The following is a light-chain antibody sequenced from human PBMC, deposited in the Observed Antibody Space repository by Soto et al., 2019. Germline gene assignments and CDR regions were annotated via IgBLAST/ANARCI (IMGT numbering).Light chain of an antibody. CDR2: GAS. CDR1: QSVSSK. CDR3: QQYNSYS. Sequence: ETVMTQSPATLSLSPGERATLSCRASQSVSSKLVWYQQKPGQAPRFLIYGASTRATGIPARFRGSGSGTEFTLTIDSLQSEDFATYYCQQYNSYSFGQGTKVDIK. V-gene: IGKV3-15*01. J-gene: IGKJ1*01.